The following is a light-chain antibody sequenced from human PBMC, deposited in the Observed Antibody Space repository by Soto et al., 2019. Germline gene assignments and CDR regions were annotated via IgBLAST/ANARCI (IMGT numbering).Light chain of an antibody. J-gene: IGLJ3*02. Sequence: QSVLTQPPSVSGTPGLRVNISCSGGISNIGKDTVNWYQQLPGTAPKLLISRNNRRPSGVPDRFSAYKSGTSASLAISGLRSEDEAVYYCGAWDDSLSAWVFAGWTKLTVL. CDR3: GAWDDSLSAWV. CDR2: RNN. V-gene: IGLV1-47*01. CDR1: ISNIGKDT.